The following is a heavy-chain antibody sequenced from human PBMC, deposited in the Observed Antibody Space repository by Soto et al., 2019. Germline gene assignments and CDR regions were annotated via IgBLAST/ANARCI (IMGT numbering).Heavy chain of an antibody. CDR2: MYWDDDK. CDR1: GFSLTTSGVG. V-gene: IGHV2-5*02. Sequence: QITLKESGPTLVRPTQTLTLTCTFSGFSLTTSGVGVGWIRQPPGKALEWLAVMYWDDDKRYSSSLKSRLTITKDTSKNQVVLTMTNMDPVDTATYYCAHHPYYGLGSYSFDYWGQRTLVTVSS. J-gene: IGHJ4*02. CDR3: AHHPYYGLGSYSFDY. D-gene: IGHD3-10*01.